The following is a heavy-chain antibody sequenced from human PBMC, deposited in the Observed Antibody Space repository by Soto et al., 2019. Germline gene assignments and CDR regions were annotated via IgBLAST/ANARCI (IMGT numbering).Heavy chain of an antibody. CDR2: IYYSGST. CDR3: VRAPPYYDILTGYYMAGRWFDP. V-gene: IGHV4-59*01. J-gene: IGHJ5*02. Sequence: SETLSLTCTVSGDSISSYYWSWIWQPPGKGLEWIGYIYYSGSTNYNPSLKSRVTISVDTSKNQFSLKLSSVTAADTAVYYCVRAPPYYDILTGYYMAGRWFDPWGQGTLVTVS. D-gene: IGHD3-9*01. CDR1: GDSISSYY.